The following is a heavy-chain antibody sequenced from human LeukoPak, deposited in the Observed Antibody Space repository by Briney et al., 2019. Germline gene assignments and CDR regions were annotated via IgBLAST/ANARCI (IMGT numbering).Heavy chain of an antibody. CDR2: IYHDGST. CDR3: ARHPSKSSGSYYGAFDI. CDR1: GDSISSGGYL. V-gene: IGHV4-30-2*01. Sequence: SQTLSLTCAVSGDSISSGGYLWSWIRQPPGKGLEWIGYIYHDGSTNYIPSLKSRVTMSVDTSKNQFSLKLSSVTAADTAVYYCARHPSKSSGSYYGAFDIWGQGTMVTVSS. D-gene: IGHD1-26*01. J-gene: IGHJ3*02.